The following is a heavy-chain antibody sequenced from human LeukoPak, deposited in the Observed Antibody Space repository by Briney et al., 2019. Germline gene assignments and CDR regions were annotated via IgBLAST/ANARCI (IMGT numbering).Heavy chain of an antibody. J-gene: IGHJ4*02. CDR3: ARAYCGGDY. CDR2: ISYDGSNK. Sequence: GGSLRLSCAASGFTFSSYAMHWVRQAPGKGLEWVAVISYDGSNKYYADSVKGRFTISRDNSKNTLYLQMNSLRAEDTAVYYCARAYCGGDYWGQGTLVTVSS. D-gene: IGHD2-21*01. V-gene: IGHV3-30-3*01. CDR1: GFTFSSYA.